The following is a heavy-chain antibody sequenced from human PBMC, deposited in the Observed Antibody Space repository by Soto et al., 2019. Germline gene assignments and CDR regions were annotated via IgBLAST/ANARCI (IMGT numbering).Heavy chain of an antibody. Sequence: QVQLQESGPGLVKPSETLSLTCTVSGGSINNHYWSWIRQPPGEGLEWIGYIDYTGATDYSPSLASRVTLSVHTSINQFSLKLTSLTAAYTAIYFCARANWYFDYWGQGTLVILSS. CDR1: GGSINNHY. V-gene: IGHV4-59*11. J-gene: IGHJ4*02. D-gene: IGHD7-27*01. CDR3: ARANWYFDY. CDR2: IDYTGAT.